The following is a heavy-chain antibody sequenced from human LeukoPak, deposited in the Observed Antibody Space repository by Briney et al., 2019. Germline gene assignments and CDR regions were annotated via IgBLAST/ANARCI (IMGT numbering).Heavy chain of an antibody. CDR2: IVTAGGT. CDR1: GFTFSTYD. V-gene: IGHV3-13*04. D-gene: IGHD2-21*01. Sequence: VGSLRLSCAASGFTFSTYDMHWVCHPTGKGLEWVSTIVTAGGTYYPGSVKDRFTISSDNAKNSLYLQMDSLRAGDTAVYYCARLVVGEAHDGFDIWGQGTMVTVSS. J-gene: IGHJ3*02. CDR3: ARLVVGEAHDGFDI.